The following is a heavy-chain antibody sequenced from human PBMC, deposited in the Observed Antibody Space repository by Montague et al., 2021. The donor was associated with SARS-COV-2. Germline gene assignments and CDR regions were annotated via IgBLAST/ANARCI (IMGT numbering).Heavy chain of an antibody. Sequence: PALVKPTQTLTLTCTFSGFSLSTPNVGVAWIRQPPGKALEWLAVIYSNGDKRYSPSLQRRLTITKDTSRNQVVVSLTNVDPLDTATYYCAHLIRYYDIFTGNPFDEWGQGTQVAVSA. D-gene: IGHD3-9*01. CDR2: IYSNGDK. CDR1: GFSLSTPNVG. CDR3: AHLIRYYDIFTGNPFDE. V-gene: IGHV2-5*01. J-gene: IGHJ4*02.